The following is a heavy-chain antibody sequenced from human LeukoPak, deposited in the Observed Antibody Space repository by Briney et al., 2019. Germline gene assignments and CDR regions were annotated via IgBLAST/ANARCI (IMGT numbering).Heavy chain of an antibody. CDR1: GFTFSSYE. J-gene: IGHJ4*02. D-gene: IGHD2/OR15-2a*01. Sequence: PGGSLRLSCAASGFTFSSYEMNWVRQAPGKGLEWVAVIWYDGSNKYYADSVKGRFTISRDNSKNTLYLQMNSLRAEDTAVYYCAREYSTRFDYWGQGTLVTVSS. V-gene: IGHV3-33*08. CDR3: AREYSTRFDY. CDR2: IWYDGSNK.